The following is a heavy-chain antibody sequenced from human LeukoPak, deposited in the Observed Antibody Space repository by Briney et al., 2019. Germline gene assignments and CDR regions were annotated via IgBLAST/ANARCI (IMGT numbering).Heavy chain of an antibody. CDR1: GYTFTSYG. CDR2: ISAYNGNT. CDR3: ARGIPIVVVPAAIRDYYYYYYMDV. D-gene: IGHD2-2*01. J-gene: IGHJ6*03. Sequence: ASVKVSCNASGYTFTSYGISWVRQAPGQGLEWMGWISAYNGNTNYAQKLQGRVTMTTDTSTSTAYMELRSLRSDDTAVYYCARGIPIVVVPAAIRDYYYYYYMDVWGKGTTVTVSS. V-gene: IGHV1-18*01.